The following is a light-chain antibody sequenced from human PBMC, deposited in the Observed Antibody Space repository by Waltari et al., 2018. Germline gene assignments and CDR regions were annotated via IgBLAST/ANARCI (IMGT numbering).Light chain of an antibody. J-gene: IGKJ1*01. CDR1: QSISRY. CDR2: GAS. Sequence: IMLPQSPGTLSLSPGERATLSCRASQSISRYLAWYQQKPGQAPRLLIYGASTRATGIQDRFSGGGSGTDVSLTISGLEPEDSAVYYCQHHVRLPATFGQGTKVEIK. V-gene: IGKV3-20*01. CDR3: QHHVRLPAT.